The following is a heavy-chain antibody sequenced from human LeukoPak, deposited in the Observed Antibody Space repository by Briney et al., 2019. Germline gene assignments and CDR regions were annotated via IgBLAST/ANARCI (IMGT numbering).Heavy chain of an antibody. CDR2: IYYSGST. J-gene: IGHJ3*02. CDR1: GGSISSGGYY. CDR3: ARDEYHRTYYYDSSGYYGSAFDI. Sequence: SETLSLTCTVSGGSISSGGYYWSRIRQHPGKGPEWIGYIYYSGSTYYNPSLKSRVTISVDTSKNQFSLKLSSVTAADTAVYYCARDEYHRTYYYDSSGYYGSAFDIWGQGTMVTVSS. V-gene: IGHV4-31*03. D-gene: IGHD3-22*01.